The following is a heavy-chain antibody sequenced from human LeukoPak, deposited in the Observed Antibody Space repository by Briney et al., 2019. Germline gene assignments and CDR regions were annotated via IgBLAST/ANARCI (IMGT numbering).Heavy chain of an antibody. CDR3: ARGTVGGHYYDSSGYEPNDY. J-gene: IGHJ4*02. D-gene: IGHD3-22*01. CDR1: GGTFSSYA. Sequence: GASVNVSCKASGGTFSSYAISWVRQAPGQGLEWMGGIIPIFGTATYAQKFQGRVTITADESTSTAYMELSSLRSEDTAVYYCARGTVGGHYYDSSGYEPNDYWGQGTLVTVSS. V-gene: IGHV1-69*13. CDR2: IIPIFGTA.